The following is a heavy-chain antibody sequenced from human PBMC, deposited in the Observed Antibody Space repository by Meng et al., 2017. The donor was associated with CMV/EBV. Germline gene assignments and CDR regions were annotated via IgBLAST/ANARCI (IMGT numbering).Heavy chain of an antibody. Sequence: GSLRLSCTVSGYSISGGYYWGWIRQPPGKGLEWIGSIYHSGSTYYNPSLKSRVTISVDTSKNQFSLNLTSVTAADTAVYYCARVTPSIVGATSFDYWGQGTLVTVSS. J-gene: IGHJ4*02. CDR1: GYSISGGYY. CDR2: IYHSGST. D-gene: IGHD1-26*01. V-gene: IGHV4-38-2*02. CDR3: ARVTPSIVGATSFDY.